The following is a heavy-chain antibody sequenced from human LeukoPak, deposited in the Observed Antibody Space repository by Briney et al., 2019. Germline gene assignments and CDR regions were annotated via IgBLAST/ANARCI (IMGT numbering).Heavy chain of an antibody. CDR2: IRHDGSNK. CDR3: AKHTASDS. D-gene: IGHD2-2*02. J-gene: IGHJ5*01. V-gene: IGHV3-30*02. Sequence: SGRSLRLSCAASGFTFSSYGMHWVRQAPGKGLEWVAFIRHDGSNKFYGDSVRGRFTISRDNSENTLYLQMNSLRTDDTAFYYCAKHTASDSWGHGTLVTVSS. CDR1: GFTFSSYG.